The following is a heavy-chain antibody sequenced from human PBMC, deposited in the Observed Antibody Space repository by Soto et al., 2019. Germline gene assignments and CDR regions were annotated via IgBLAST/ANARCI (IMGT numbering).Heavy chain of an antibody. CDR2: VSPGGDTV. V-gene: IGHV3-48*02. Sequence: PGGSLRLSCVASGFPYSVYSMDWVRQVPGKGLEWLAYVSPGGDTVHYADSVNGRFFISRDTPRNSVFSQRNSLRHEDTAVYYCVRGSRANCFDLLGPGTVVTVSS. CDR1: GFPYSVYS. CDR3: VRGSRANCFDL. J-gene: IGHJ3*01.